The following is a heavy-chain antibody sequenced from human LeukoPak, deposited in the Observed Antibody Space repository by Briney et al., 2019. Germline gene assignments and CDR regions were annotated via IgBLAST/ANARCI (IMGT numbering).Heavy chain of an antibody. J-gene: IGHJ3*02. Sequence: PGGSLRLSCAASGFTFSSYGMSWVRQAPGKGLEWVSAISGSGGSTYYADSVKGRFTISRDNSKNTLYMQMNSLRAEDTAVYYCARGRDSSVYDDAFDIWGQGTMVTVSS. V-gene: IGHV3-23*01. CDR2: ISGSGGST. CDR1: GFTFSSYG. D-gene: IGHD3-22*01. CDR3: ARGRDSSVYDDAFDI.